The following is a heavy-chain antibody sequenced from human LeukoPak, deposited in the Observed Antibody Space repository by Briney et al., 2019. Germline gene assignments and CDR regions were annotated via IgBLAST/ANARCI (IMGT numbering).Heavy chain of an antibody. CDR1: GLTFSSYA. Sequence: GGSLRLSCAASGLTFSSYAMSWVRQAPGKGLAWVSGISGSGGSTFYADPVKGRFAISRDNSKNTLYLQMNSLRAEDTAVYYCAKGGGHSNYGNWFDPWGQGTLVTVSS. CDR3: AKGGGHSNYGNWFDP. D-gene: IGHD4-11*01. J-gene: IGHJ5*02. CDR2: ISGSGGST. V-gene: IGHV3-23*01.